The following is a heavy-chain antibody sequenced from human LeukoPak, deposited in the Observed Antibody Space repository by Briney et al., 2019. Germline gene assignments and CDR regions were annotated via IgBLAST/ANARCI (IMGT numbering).Heavy chain of an antibody. J-gene: IGHJ4*02. CDR1: GFAFSNYW. D-gene: IGHD3-10*01. CDR3: ARAGRFGELLWPYFDY. CDR2: INPDGSNT. V-gene: IGHV3-74*01. Sequence: PGGSLRLSCAASGFAFSNYWMHWVRQDPGKGLVWVSYINPDGSNTNYADSVKGRFTISRDNSKNTLYLQMNSLRAEDTAVYYCARAGRFGELLWPYFDYWGQGTLVTVSS.